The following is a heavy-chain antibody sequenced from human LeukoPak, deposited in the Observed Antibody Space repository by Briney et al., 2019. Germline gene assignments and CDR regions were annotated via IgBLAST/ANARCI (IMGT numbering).Heavy chain of an antibody. CDR3: ARLGIVVRSWFDP. Sequence: KPGESLKISCKGSGYSFTNYWIDWVRQMPGKGLEWMGIIYPGDSDTRYSPSFQGQVTISADKSISTAYLQWSSLKASDTAMYYCARLGIVVRSWFDPWGQGTLVTVSS. V-gene: IGHV5-51*01. D-gene: IGHD2-15*01. J-gene: IGHJ5*02. CDR1: GYSFTNYW. CDR2: IYPGDSDT.